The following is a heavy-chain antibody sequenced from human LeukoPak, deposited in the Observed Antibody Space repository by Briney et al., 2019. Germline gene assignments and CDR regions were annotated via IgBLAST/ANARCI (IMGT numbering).Heavy chain of an antibody. J-gene: IGHJ6*03. CDR2: IYYSGST. Sequence: SETLSLTCTVSGGSISSSSYYWGWIRQPPGKGLEWIGSIYYSGSTYYNPSLKSRVTISVDTSKNQFSLKLSSVTAADTAVYYCARDPGYCSGGSCYMDVWGKGTTVTVSS. D-gene: IGHD2-15*01. V-gene: IGHV4-39*07. CDR3: ARDPGYCSGGSCYMDV. CDR1: GGSISSSSYY.